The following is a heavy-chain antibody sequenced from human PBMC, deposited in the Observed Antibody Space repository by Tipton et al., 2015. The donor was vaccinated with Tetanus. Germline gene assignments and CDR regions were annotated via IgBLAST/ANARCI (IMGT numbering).Heavy chain of an antibody. Sequence: SLRLSCAASGFTFNTYNMNWVRQAPGKGLEWVAHINRDGSEKACADAVQGRFSISRDSAKNSLSLQMNSLRAEDTAVYYCARYLFAYGMDVWGQGTTVTVSS. CDR1: GFTFNTYN. J-gene: IGHJ6*02. V-gene: IGHV3-7*03. CDR2: INRDGSEK. CDR3: ARYLFAYGMDV.